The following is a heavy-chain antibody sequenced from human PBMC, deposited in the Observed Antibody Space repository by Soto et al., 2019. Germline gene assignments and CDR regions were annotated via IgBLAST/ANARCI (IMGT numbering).Heavy chain of an antibody. V-gene: IGHV3-21*04. CDR1: EFISSSYS. CDR3: AKDRDVFVLEPTSFDP. D-gene: IGHD3-3*02. J-gene: IGHJ5*02. Sequence: PGGSLRHSCAASEFISSSYSVNWVRKDPGKGLEWVSFISGSSSYIYYAGSVKGRFTISRDNSKNTLFLQMNSLRAEDTAIYYFAKDRDVFVLEPTSFDPWGQGTPVTVSS. CDR2: ISGSSSYI.